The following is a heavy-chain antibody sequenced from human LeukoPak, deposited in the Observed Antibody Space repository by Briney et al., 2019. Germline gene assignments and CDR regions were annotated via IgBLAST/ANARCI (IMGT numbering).Heavy chain of an antibody. V-gene: IGHV1-2*02. D-gene: IGHD2-21*02. CDR2: INPYSGGT. Sequence: GASVKVSCKASGYTFTGYYMHWVRQAPGQGLEWMGWINPYSGGTNYAQKFQGRVTMTRDTSISTAYMELSRLRSDDTAVYYCAREEVVVTAMSAFDIWGQGTMVTVSS. CDR3: AREEVVVTAMSAFDI. J-gene: IGHJ3*02. CDR1: GYTFTGYY.